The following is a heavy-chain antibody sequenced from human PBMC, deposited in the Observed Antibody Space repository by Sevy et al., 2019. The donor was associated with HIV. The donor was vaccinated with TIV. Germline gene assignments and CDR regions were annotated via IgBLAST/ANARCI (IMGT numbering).Heavy chain of an antibody. CDR3: TTVGLRYYSGSSSYQGDWFDP. CDR2: FAPQYGET. Sequence: ASVKVSCKVSGYTLTKLSIHWVRQARGKGLEWMGEFAPQYGETIYAQRFQGRLTMTEDTSPDTAFMELSSLTSEDTAIYYCTTVGLRYYSGSSSYQGDWFDPWGQGTLVTVSS. D-gene: IGHD2-15*01. V-gene: IGHV1-24*01. J-gene: IGHJ5*02. CDR1: GYTLTKLS.